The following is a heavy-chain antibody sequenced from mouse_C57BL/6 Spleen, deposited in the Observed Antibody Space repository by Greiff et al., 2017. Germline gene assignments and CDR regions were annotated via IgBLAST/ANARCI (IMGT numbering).Heavy chain of an antibody. J-gene: IGHJ4*01. CDR2: IDPETGGT. D-gene: IGHD2-1*01. Sequence: QVQLQQSGAELVRPGASVTLSCKASGYTFTDYEMHWVKQTPVHGLEWIGAIDPETGGTAYNQKFKGKAILTADKSSSTAYMALRSLTSEDSAVYYCTRRGNYERYAMDDWGKGTSVTVSS. CDR3: TRRGNYERYAMDD. V-gene: IGHV1-15*01. CDR1: GYTFTDYE.